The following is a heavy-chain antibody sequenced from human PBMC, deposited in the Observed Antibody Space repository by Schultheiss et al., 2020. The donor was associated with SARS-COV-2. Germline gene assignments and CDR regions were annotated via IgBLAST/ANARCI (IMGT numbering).Heavy chain of an antibody. D-gene: IGHD6-19*01. CDR1: GFTFSSYG. J-gene: IGHJ6*02. CDR2: IWYDGSNK. Sequence: GGSLRLSCAASGFTFSSYGMHWVRQAPGKGLEWVAVIWYDGSNKYYADSMKGRFTISRDNSKNTLYLQMNSLRAEDTAVYYCAREESGEQWLPRGGMDVWGQGTTVTVSS. CDR3: AREESGEQWLPRGGMDV. V-gene: IGHV3-30*19.